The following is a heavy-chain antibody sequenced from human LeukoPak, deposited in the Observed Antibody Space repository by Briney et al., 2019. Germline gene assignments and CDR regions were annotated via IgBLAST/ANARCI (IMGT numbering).Heavy chain of an antibody. V-gene: IGHV3-23*01. CDR2: ISGSGGST. D-gene: IGHD3-9*01. CDR3: ARRDPLYDILTGGFDY. J-gene: IGHJ4*02. CDR1: GFTFSSYA. Sequence: GGSLRLSCAASGFTFSSYAMSWVRQAPGKGLEWVSAISGSGGSTYYADSVKGRFTISRDNSKNTLYLQMNSLRAEDTAVYYCARRDPLYDILTGGFDYWGQGTLVTVSS.